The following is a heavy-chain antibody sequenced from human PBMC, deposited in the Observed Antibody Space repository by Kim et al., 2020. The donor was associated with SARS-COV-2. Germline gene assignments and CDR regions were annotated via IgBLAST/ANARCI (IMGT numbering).Heavy chain of an antibody. Sequence: GGSLRLSCAVSGLTLSNSAIHWVRQTPDKGLEWVTSLSYNGRNTYYADSVRGRFSISRDDSKNTVFLQMSSLRPEDTAVYHCAGEAHYSGTYAGYFDSWGQGTLVTVSS. J-gene: IGHJ4*02. V-gene: IGHV3-30*04. CDR2: LSYNGRNT. CDR3: AGEAHYSGTYAGYFDS. CDR1: GLTLSNSA. D-gene: IGHD1-26*01.